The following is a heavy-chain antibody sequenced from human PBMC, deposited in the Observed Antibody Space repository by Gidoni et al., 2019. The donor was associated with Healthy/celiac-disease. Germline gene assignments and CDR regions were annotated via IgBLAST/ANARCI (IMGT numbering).Heavy chain of an antibody. CDR3: ARGTSCYVNY. V-gene: IGHV1-3*01. D-gene: IGHD2-2*01. CDR2: INAGNENT. J-gene: IGHJ4*02. Sequence: QVQLVQSGAEVKKPGASVRVSCKASGYTFTNYALHWVRQAPGQGLEWMGWINAGNENTKYSQKFQGRLTIARDTSASTAYMELSSLRSEDTAVYYCARGTSCYVNYWGQGTLVTVSS. CDR1: GYTFTNYA.